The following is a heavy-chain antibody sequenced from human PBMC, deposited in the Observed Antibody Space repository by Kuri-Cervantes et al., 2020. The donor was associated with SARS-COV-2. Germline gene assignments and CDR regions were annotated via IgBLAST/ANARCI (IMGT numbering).Heavy chain of an antibody. V-gene: IGHV3-21*01. Sequence: ETLSLTCAASGFTFSSYSMNWVRQAPGKGLEWVSSISSSSSYIYYADSVKGRITISRDNAKNSLYLQMNSLRAADTAVYYCARDPPGPWGQGTLVTVSS. CDR3: ARDPPGP. J-gene: IGHJ5*02. CDR1: GFTFSSYS. CDR2: ISSSSSYI.